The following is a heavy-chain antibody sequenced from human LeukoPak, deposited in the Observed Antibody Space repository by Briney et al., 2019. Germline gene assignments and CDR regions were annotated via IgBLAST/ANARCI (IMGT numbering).Heavy chain of an antibody. V-gene: IGHV3-30*02. D-gene: IGHD2-8*02. CDR2: IWYGGSNK. CDR3: AKEGGNTGAFDI. J-gene: IGHJ3*02. Sequence: GGSLRLSCAASGFTFSSYGMHWVRQAPGKGLEWVAVIWYGGSNKYYADSVKGRFTISRDNSKNTLYLQMNSLRAEDTAVYYCAKEGGNTGAFDIWGQGTMVTVSS. CDR1: GFTFSSYG.